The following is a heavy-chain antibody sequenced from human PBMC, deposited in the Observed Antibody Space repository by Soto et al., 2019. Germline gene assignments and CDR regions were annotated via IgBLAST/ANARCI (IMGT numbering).Heavy chain of an antibody. V-gene: IGHV3-30*18. J-gene: IGHJ4*02. D-gene: IGHD4-17*01. CDR2: ISYDGSNK. CDR1: GFTLSSYG. Sequence: GGSLRLSCAASGFTLSSYGMHWVHQAPGKGLEWVAVISYDGSNKYYADSVKGRFTISRDNSKNTLYLQMNSLRAEDTAVYYCAKVPYGDYVGYWGPGTLVTGS. CDR3: AKVPYGDYVGY.